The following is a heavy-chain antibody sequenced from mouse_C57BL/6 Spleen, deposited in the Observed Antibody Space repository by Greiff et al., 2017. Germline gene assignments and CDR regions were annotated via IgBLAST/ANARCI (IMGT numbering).Heavy chain of an antibody. CDR2: INPNNGGT. CDR1: GYTFTDYN. Sequence: EVKLVESGPELVKPGASVKIPCKASGYTFTDYNMDWVKQSHGKSLEWIGDINPNNGGTIYNQKFKGKATLTVDKSSSTAYMELRSLTSEDTAVYYCARLGNYVYAMDYWGQGTSVTVSS. D-gene: IGHD2-1*01. CDR3: ARLGNYVYAMDY. J-gene: IGHJ4*01. V-gene: IGHV1-18*01.